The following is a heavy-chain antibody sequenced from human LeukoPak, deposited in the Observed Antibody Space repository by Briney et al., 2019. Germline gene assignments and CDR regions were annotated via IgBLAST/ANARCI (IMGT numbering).Heavy chain of an antibody. Sequence: GGSLRLSCAASGFTFSSYAMSWVRQAPGKGLEWVSAISGSGGSTYYADSVKGRFTISRDNSKNTLYLQMNSLRAEDTAVYYCARDSRYGDYVYDYWGQGTLVTVSS. CDR3: ARDSRYGDYVYDY. J-gene: IGHJ4*02. D-gene: IGHD4-17*01. V-gene: IGHV3-23*01. CDR2: ISGSGGST. CDR1: GFTFSSYA.